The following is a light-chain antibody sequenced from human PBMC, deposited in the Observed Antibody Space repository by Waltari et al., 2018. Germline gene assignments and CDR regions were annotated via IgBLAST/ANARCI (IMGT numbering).Light chain of an antibody. CDR1: STYIGAHAL. CDR3: SSYTRGRTYV. CDR2: YFS. Sequence: QSALTQPASVSGSPGQSIATSCSGISTYIGAHALVHWYQQHPGKAPKLIIFYFSRRPSGISYRFSGSKFGNTASLTISGLQAEDEADYFCSSYTRGRTYVFGSGTKVTVL. J-gene: IGLJ1*01. V-gene: IGLV2-14*03.